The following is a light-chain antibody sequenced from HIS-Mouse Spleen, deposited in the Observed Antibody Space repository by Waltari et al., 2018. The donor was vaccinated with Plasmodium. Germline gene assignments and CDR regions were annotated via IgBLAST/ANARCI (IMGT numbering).Light chain of an antibody. J-gene: IGKJ2*01. CDR1: QGIRND. V-gene: IGKV1-6*01. Sequence: ALQMTQSPSSLSASLGPRVTITCRASQGIRNDLGWYQQKPGKAPKLLISAASSLQSGVPSRFSGSGSGTDFTLTISSLQPEDFATYYCLQDYNYPYTFGQGTKLEIK. CDR3: LQDYNYPYT. CDR2: AAS.